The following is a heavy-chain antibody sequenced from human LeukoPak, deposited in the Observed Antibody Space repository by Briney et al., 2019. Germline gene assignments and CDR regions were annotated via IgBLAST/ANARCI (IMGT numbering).Heavy chain of an antibody. CDR2: IYPGDSDI. D-gene: IGHD4-17*01. CDR1: GYXFTSYW. Sequence: GESLKISCKGSGYXFTSYWIGWVRQMPGKGLEWMGIIYPGDSDIRYSPSFQGQVTISADKSITTAYLQWSSLKASDTAMYYCARATVTTASLFDYWGQGTLVTVSS. J-gene: IGHJ4*02. V-gene: IGHV5-51*01. CDR3: ARATVTTASLFDY.